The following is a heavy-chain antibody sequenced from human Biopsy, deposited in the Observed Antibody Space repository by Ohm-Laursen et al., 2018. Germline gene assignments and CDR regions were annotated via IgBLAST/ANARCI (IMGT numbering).Heavy chain of an antibody. CDR1: GKAFSDYQ. Sequence: SDTLSLTCAVFGKAFSDYQWSWIRQPPGMGLEWIGQINQAGTTNYNPSLKSRVSISADASKYEFSLRLTSVTAADTAVYLCGNEVHGRDYWGLGAQVTVSS. V-gene: IGHV4-34*01. CDR3: GNEVHGRDY. D-gene: IGHD2-15*01. CDR2: INQAGTT. J-gene: IGHJ4*02.